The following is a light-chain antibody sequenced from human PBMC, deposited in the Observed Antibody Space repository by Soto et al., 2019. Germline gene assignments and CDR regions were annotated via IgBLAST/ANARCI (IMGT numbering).Light chain of an antibody. CDR2: QDT. CDR3: QAWDSSSMV. Sequence: SYELTQPPSVSVSPGQTASITCSGDKLGDEYVSWYQQKPGQSPVVVVYQDTKRPSGIPERFSGSNSGNTATLTISGTQAMDEADYYCQAWDSSSMVFGGGTKVTVL. CDR1: KLGDEY. V-gene: IGLV3-1*01. J-gene: IGLJ2*01.